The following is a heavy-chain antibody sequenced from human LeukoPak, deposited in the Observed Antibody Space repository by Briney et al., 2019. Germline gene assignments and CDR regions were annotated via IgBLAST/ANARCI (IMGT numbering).Heavy chain of an antibody. CDR3: ARDDDGSFDY. CDR1: GYTFTNYY. CDR2: INPKSGGI. J-gene: IGHJ4*02. V-gene: IGHV1-2*02. Sequence: ASVKVSCKASGYTFTNYYIHWVRQTPGQGLEWMGWINPKSGGIIYAQKFQGRVNITRDTAITTAYMELSGLRSDDTALHYCARDDDGSFDYWGQGTLVTVSS. D-gene: IGHD3-10*01.